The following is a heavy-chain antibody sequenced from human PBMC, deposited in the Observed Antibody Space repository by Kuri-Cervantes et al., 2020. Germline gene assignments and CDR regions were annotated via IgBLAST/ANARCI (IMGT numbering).Heavy chain of an antibody. CDR2: ISYDGSNK. CDR3: ARERGSFYPSLDY. D-gene: IGHD5/OR15-5a*01. Sequence: GESPKLSCAATGFTFSSYAMHWVRQAPGKGLEWVAVISYDGSNKYYADSVKGRFTISRDNSKDTLYLQMNSLRAEDTAVYYCARERGSFYPSLDYWGQGTLVTVSS. CDR1: GFTFSSYA. J-gene: IGHJ4*02. V-gene: IGHV3-30-3*01.